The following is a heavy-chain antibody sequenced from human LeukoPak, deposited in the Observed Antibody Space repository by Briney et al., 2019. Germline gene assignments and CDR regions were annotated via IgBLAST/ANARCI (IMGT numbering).Heavy chain of an antibody. CDR3: AKGITPVRGAVVGTDY. D-gene: IGHD3-10*01. J-gene: IGHJ4*02. CDR2: ISYDGGIK. V-gene: IGHV3-30*18. CDR1: LFTFSSYG. Sequence: GGSLRLSCAASLFTFSSYGMHWVRQAPGKGLEWVALISYDGGIKSYADSVKGRFTISRDNSKNTLYLQMNSLRAEDTAVYYCAKGITPVRGAVVGTDYWGQGTLVTVSS.